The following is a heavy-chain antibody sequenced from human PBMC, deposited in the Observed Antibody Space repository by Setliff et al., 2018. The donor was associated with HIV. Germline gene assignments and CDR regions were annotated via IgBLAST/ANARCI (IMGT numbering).Heavy chain of an antibody. Sequence: GGSLRLSCAASGFTFSDYYMVWVRQAPGKGLEWVGRTRNKAESYTTDYAASVKGRFIISRDDSKNLLYLQMKSLKSEDTAVYYCARAHDFGDYAPGYRGQGTLVTVSS. D-gene: IGHD4-17*01. CDR2: TRNKAESYTT. CDR3: ARAHDFGDYAPGY. J-gene: IGHJ4*02. CDR1: GFTFSDYY. V-gene: IGHV3-72*01.